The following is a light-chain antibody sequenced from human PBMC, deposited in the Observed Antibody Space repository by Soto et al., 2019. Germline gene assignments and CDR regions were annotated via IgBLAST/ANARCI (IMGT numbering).Light chain of an antibody. V-gene: IGKV4-1*01. Sequence: DIVMTQSPDSLAVSLGERATINCKSSQSVLYSSNNKNYLAWYQQKPGQPPKLLIYWASTRESGVPDRFSGSGSGKDFTLTISSLQAEDVAVYYCQQYYSTPRTLGPGTKVDIK. J-gene: IGKJ3*01. CDR1: QSVLYSSNNKNY. CDR3: QQYYSTPRT. CDR2: WAS.